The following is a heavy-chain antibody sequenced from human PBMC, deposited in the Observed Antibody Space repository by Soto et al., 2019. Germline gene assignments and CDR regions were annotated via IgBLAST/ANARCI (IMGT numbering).Heavy chain of an antibody. D-gene: IGHD3-10*01. V-gene: IGHV4-59*01. CDR3: ARGVWFGELFSV. Sequence: QVQLQESGPGLVKPSETLSLTYTVSGGSISSYYWSWIRQPPGKGLEWIGYIYYSGSTNYNPSLKSRVTISVDTSKNQFSLKLSSVTAADTAVYYCARGVWFGELFSVWGQGTLVTVSS. J-gene: IGHJ4*02. CDR2: IYYSGST. CDR1: GGSISSYY.